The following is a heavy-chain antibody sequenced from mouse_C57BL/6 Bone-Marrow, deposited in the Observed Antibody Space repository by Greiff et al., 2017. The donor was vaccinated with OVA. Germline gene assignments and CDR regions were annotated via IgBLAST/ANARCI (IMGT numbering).Heavy chain of an antibody. CDR3: TRAVVRYFDD. Sequence: EVQLVESGGGLVKPGGSLKLSCEASGFTFSDYGMHWVRQAPEKGLEWVAYISSGSSTIYYADTVKGRFTISRDKAKNTLFLQMTSLRSEDTAMYYCTRAVVRYFDDWGTGTTVTVSS. CDR2: ISSGSSTI. J-gene: IGHJ1*03. V-gene: IGHV5-17*01. D-gene: IGHD1-1*01. CDR1: GFTFSDYG.